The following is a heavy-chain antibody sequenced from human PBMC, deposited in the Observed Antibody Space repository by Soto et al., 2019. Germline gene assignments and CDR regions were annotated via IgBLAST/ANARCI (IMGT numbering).Heavy chain of an antibody. CDR2: IYYTGRT. CDR1: GGSFSGYY. D-gene: IGHD3-3*01. Sequence: PSETLSLTCAVYGGSFSGYYWSWIRQPPGKGLEWIGSIYYTGRTNYNPSLRSRVTISVDTSKSHFSLKLSSVTAADTAVYYCARDSGRMYYDTWSGYDYGMDVWGQGTTVTVSS. V-gene: IGHV4-59*01. J-gene: IGHJ6*02. CDR3: ARDSGRMYYDTWSGYDYGMDV.